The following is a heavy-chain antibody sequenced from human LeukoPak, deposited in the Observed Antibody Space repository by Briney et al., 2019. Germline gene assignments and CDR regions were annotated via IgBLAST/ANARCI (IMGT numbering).Heavy chain of an antibody. D-gene: IGHD6-19*01. Sequence: GGSLRLSCTASGFSFNTYWMHWVRQAPGKGLLWVSCIDSEGGITSYADSVKGRFTISRDNAKNTLFLQVDSLRAEDTAMYYCTRGSGSRATDYWGQGTLVTVSP. V-gene: IGHV3-74*01. J-gene: IGHJ4*02. CDR3: TRGSGSRATDY. CDR2: IDSEGGIT. CDR1: GFSFNTYW.